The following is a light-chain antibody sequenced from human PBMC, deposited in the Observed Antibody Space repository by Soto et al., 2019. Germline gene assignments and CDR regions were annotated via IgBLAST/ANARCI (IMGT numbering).Light chain of an antibody. CDR1: QSVSSN. Sequence: EIVMTQSPATLSVSPGERATLSCRASQSVSSNLAWYQQKPGQAPRLLIYGASTRATGIPARFSGSGSGTEFTLTISRLQSEDFAVYYRQQYNNSWTFGQGTKVEIK. CDR3: QQYNNSWT. CDR2: GAS. J-gene: IGKJ1*01. V-gene: IGKV3-15*01.